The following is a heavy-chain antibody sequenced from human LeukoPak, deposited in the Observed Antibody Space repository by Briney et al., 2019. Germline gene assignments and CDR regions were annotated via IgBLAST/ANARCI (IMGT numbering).Heavy chain of an antibody. Sequence: GGSLRLSCAASGFTFSSYSMNWVRQAPGKGLEWVSSISSSSSYIYYADSMRGRFTISRDNAKNSLYLQMNSLRAEDTAVYYCARDKSVGCISTSCSFDSWGQGTLVTVSS. CDR2: ISSSSSYI. J-gene: IGHJ4*02. V-gene: IGHV3-21*01. D-gene: IGHD2-2*01. CDR3: ARDKSVGCISTSCSFDS. CDR1: GFTFSSYS.